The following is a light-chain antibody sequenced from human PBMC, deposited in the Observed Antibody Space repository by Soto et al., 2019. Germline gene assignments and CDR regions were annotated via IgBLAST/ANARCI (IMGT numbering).Light chain of an antibody. CDR2: LNN. CDR1: YSNIGSNT. J-gene: IGLJ3*02. Sequence: QSVLTQPPSASGTPGQRVTISCSGSYSNIGSNTVTWYQQFPGTAPKLLIYLNNQRPSGVPDRFSGSKSDTSASLAISALQPEDEADYFCATWDDSLSGRVFGGGTKVTVL. V-gene: IGLV1-44*01. CDR3: ATWDDSLSGRV.